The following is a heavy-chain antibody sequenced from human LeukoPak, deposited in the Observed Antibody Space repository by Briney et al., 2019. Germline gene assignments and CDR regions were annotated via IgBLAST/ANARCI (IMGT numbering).Heavy chain of an antibody. Sequence: PGGSLRLSCAASGFTFSSYAMGWVRQAPGKGLEWVSAISGTGNRTYYADSVKGRFTISRDNSKNTLYLQMNSLRAEDTAVYYCARGGYMLRTEPNDYWGQGTLVTVSS. CDR1: GFTFSSYA. V-gene: IGHV3-23*01. CDR2: ISGTGNRT. J-gene: IGHJ4*02. D-gene: IGHD1-14*01. CDR3: ARGGYMLRTEPNDY.